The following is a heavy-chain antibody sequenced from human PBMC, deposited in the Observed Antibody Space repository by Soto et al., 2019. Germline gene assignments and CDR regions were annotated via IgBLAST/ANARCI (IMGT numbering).Heavy chain of an antibody. Sequence: EVKLVESGGGVVQPGGSLRLDCAASGFTFSSYEMNWVRQAPGKGRAWVSYISSSGSTIDYADSVKGRFTISRHNAKNSLYLQMNSLRAEDTAVYCCARGFSGSGSYGYPEYFQHWGQGTLVAVSS. CDR1: GFTFSSYE. CDR2: ISSSGSTI. J-gene: IGHJ1*01. V-gene: IGHV3-48*03. CDR3: ARGFSGSGSYGYPEYFQH. D-gene: IGHD3-10*01.